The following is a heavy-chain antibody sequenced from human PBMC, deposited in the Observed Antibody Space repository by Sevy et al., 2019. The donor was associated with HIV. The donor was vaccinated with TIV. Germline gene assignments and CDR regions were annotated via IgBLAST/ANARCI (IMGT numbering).Heavy chain of an antibody. Sequence: GGSLRVSCTASGFTFSSYAMSWVRQAPGKGLEWVSTISGSGGNRYYADSLKGRFTISRDNSRNTVLLQMTNLRAVDTAVYYCAKNRVGSYPDYWGQGTLVTVSS. J-gene: IGHJ4*02. CDR3: AKNRVGSYPDY. CDR1: GFTFSSYA. CDR2: ISGSGGNR. V-gene: IGHV3-23*01. D-gene: IGHD1-26*01.